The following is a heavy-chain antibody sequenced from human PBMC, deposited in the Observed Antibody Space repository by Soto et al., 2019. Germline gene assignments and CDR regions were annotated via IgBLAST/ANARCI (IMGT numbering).Heavy chain of an antibody. J-gene: IGHJ5*02. Sequence: SVKVSCKASGGTFSSYAISWVRQAPGQGLEWMGGIIPIFGTANYAQKFQGRVTITADESTSTAYMELSSLRSEDTAVYYCAPTLTGGSATYSTGENWFDPWGQGTLVTVSS. CDR1: GGTFSSYA. D-gene: IGHD7-27*01. V-gene: IGHV1-69*13. CDR3: APTLTGGSATYSTGENWFDP. CDR2: IIPIFGTA.